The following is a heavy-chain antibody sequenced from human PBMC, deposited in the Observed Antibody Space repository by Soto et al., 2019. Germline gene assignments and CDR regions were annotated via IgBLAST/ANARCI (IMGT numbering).Heavy chain of an antibody. CDR3: ASGKGMGYSSSYNWFDP. CDR1: GGSFSCYY. V-gene: IGHV4-34*01. J-gene: IGHJ5*02. D-gene: IGHD6-6*01. CDR2: INHSGST. Sequence: SETLSLSCAVYGGSFSCYYWSWIRQPPGKGLEWIGEINHSGSTNYNPSLKSRVTISVDTSKNQFSLKLSSVTAADTAVYYCASGKGMGYSSSYNWFDPWGQGTLVTVSS.